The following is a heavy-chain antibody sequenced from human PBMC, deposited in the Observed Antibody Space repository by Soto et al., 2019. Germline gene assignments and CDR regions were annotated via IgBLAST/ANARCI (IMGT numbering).Heavy chain of an antibody. CDR3: AKDRGYFYGPGSSIYYFDY. Sequence: EVQLLESGGGLVQPGGSLRLSCAASGFTFARYAMNWVRQAPGKGLEWVSGIRGSGGSTYYADPAKGRFTISRDNSKNTLYLQMNSLRAEDTAVYYCAKDRGYFYGPGSSIYYFDYWGQGTLVTVTS. V-gene: IGHV3-23*01. CDR2: IRGSGGST. J-gene: IGHJ4*02. D-gene: IGHD3-10*01. CDR1: GFTFARYA.